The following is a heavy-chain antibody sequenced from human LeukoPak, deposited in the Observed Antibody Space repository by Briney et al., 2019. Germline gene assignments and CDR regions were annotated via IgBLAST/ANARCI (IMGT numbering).Heavy chain of an antibody. J-gene: IGHJ3*02. CDR1: GFAFNNYW. D-gene: IGHD3-9*01. Sequence: GGSLRLSCAASGFAFNNYWMHWVRQAPGKGLVWVARSNSDGTYTSYADCVKGRFTISRDNANNSLSLQMNSLRVDDTAVYYCAREAYSNSLAGSIEAFDIWGQGTLVTVSS. V-gene: IGHV3-74*01. CDR2: SNSDGTYT. CDR3: AREAYSNSLAGSIEAFDI.